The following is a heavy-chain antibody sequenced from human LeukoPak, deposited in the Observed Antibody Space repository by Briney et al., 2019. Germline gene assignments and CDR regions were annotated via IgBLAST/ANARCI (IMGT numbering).Heavy chain of an antibody. D-gene: IGHD6-19*01. Sequence: GGSLRLSCAASGFTFSSYNMNWVRQAPGKGLEWVSSIISSSSYIYYADSVKGRFTISRDNAKNSLYLQMNSLRAEDTAVYYCAREVTYTSGWYDHWGQGTLVTVSS. CDR2: IISSSSYI. CDR1: GFTFSSYN. V-gene: IGHV3-21*01. J-gene: IGHJ5*02. CDR3: AREVTYTSGWYDH.